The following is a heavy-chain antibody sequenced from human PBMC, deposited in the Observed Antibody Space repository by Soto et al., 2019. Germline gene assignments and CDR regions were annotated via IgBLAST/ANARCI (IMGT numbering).Heavy chain of an antibody. CDR1: GYTFTSYG. J-gene: IGHJ4*02. V-gene: IGHV1-18*01. CDR2: ISAHNGNK. CDR3: AKEERIVVVTAIVDY. D-gene: IGHD2-21*02. Sequence: GASVKVSCKASGYTFTSYGISWVRQAPGQGLEWMGWISAHNGNKKYAQKLQGRVTMTTDTSKNTLYLQMNSLRAEDTAVYYCAKEERIVVVTAIVDYWGQGTLVTVSS.